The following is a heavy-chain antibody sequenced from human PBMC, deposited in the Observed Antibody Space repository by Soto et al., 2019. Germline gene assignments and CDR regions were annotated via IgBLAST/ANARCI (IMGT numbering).Heavy chain of an antibody. D-gene: IGHD5-18*01. CDR3: ASGLGYSQLLGSDS. Sequence: AGSLRLSCAASGFTFSNYYMSWIRQAPGKGLEWVSYINSSGSTIYYADSVKGRFNISSDNAKNSLYLQMNSLKDEDTAVYYCASGLGYSQLLGSDSWGQGTLVTVSS. CDR1: GFTFSNYY. J-gene: IGHJ4*02. CDR2: INSSGSTI. V-gene: IGHV3-11*01.